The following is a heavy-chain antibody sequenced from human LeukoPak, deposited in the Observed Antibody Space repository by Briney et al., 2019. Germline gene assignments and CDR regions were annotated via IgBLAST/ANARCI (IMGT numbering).Heavy chain of an antibody. J-gene: IGHJ4*02. CDR2: INPNSGGT. CDR1: GYTFSGYY. Sequence: ASVKVSCKASGYTFSGYYMHWVRQAPGQGLEWMGWINPNSGGTNYAQKFQGRVTMTRDTSISTAYMELSRLRSDDTAVYYCARGGAGYQLLPDYWGQGTLVTVSS. D-gene: IGHD2-2*01. CDR3: ARGGAGYQLLPDY. V-gene: IGHV1-2*02.